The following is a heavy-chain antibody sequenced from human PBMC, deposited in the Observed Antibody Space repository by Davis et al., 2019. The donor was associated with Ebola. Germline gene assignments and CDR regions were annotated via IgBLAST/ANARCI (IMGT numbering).Heavy chain of an antibody. V-gene: IGHV3-9*01. CDR1: GFTFDDYA. D-gene: IGHD5-18*01. J-gene: IGHJ4*02. Sequence: SLKISCAASGFTFDDYAMHWVRQAPGKGLEWVSGISWNSGSIGYADSVKGRFTISRDNAKNSLYLQMNSLRAEDTALYYCARGTAMAPWGQGTLVTVSS. CDR2: ISWNSGSI. CDR3: ARGTAMAP.